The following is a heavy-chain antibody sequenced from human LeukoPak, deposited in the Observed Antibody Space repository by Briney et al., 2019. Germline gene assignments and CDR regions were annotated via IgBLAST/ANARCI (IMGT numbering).Heavy chain of an antibody. CDR2: MNPNSGNT. CDR1: GYTFTSYD. D-gene: IGHD3-10*01. V-gene: IGHV1-8*01. J-gene: IGHJ4*02. CDR3: ARDPFREFRFDY. Sequence: ASVKVSCKASGYTFTSYDINWVRQATGQGLECMGWMNPNSGNTGYAQRFQGRVTMTRNTSISTAYMELSSLRSEDTAVYYCARDPFREFRFDYWGQGTLVTVSS.